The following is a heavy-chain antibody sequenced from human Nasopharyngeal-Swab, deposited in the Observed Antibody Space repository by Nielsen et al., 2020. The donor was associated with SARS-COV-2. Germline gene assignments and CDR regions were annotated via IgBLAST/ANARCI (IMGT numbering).Heavy chain of an antibody. Sequence: GGSLTLSCAASGFTFSNAWMSWVRQAPGKGLEWVGRIKSKTDGGTTDYAAPVKGRFTISRDDSKNTLYLQMNSLKTEDTAVYYCTTQTLITIFGVVIIGPDYWGQGTLVTVSS. V-gene: IGHV3-15*01. CDR3: TTQTLITIFGVVIIGPDY. J-gene: IGHJ4*02. D-gene: IGHD3-3*01. CDR2: IKSKTDGGTT. CDR1: GFTFSNAW.